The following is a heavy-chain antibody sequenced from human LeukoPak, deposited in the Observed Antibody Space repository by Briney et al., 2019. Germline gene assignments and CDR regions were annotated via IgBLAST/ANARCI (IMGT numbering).Heavy chain of an antibody. V-gene: IGHV1-2*02. CDR1: GYTFTNFY. D-gene: IGHD3-9*01. CDR2: ISPNSGGT. CDR3: ARAGITIFLDY. Sequence: ASVKVSFKASGYTFTNFYMHWVRQAPGQGLEWMGWISPNSGGTNYAQKFQGRVTMTRDTSISTAYMELSNLKSDDTAVYYCARAGITIFLDYWGQGTLVTVSS. J-gene: IGHJ4*02.